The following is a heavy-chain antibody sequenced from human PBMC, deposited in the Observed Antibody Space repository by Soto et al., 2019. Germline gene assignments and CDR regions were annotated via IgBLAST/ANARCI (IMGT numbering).Heavy chain of an antibody. CDR1: GGTFRSYA. J-gene: IGHJ2*01. D-gene: IGHD4-17*01. CDR2: IIPLFGTT. V-gene: IGHV1-69*01. CDR3: ARGSSTGIDYGDNTPSGDFDL. Sequence: QVQLVQSGAEVKKPGSSVNVSCKASGGTFRSYAFSWVRQAPGQGLERMGGIIPLFGTTNYAQKFQGTVTITADDSPSTVSMELSSLRSEDTAVSYCARGSSTGIDYGDNTPSGDFDLWGRGTLVTVSS.